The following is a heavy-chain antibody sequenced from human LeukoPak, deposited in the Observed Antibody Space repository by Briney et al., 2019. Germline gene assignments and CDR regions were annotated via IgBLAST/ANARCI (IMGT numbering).Heavy chain of an antibody. D-gene: IGHD6-6*01. CDR1: GYTFTDYY. V-gene: IGHV1-2*02. CDR3: ARTSIAARRADFDY. CDR2: INSNSGGT. Sequence: GASVKVSCKTSGYTFTDYYMHWMRQAPGQGLEWMGWINSNSGGTSYAQKFQGRVTLTRDTPTRTAFMELNRLTSDDTAVYYCARTSIAARRADFDYWGQGTVVTVSS. J-gene: IGHJ4*02.